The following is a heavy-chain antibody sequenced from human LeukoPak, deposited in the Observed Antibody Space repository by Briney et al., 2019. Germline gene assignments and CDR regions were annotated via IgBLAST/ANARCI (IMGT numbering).Heavy chain of an antibody. V-gene: IGHV4-38-2*02. J-gene: IGHJ4*02. Sequence: SETLSLTCTVSDYSISSGYGYYWGWIRQPPGKGLEWIGNIYHSGITYYNHFNSSLKSRVTISIDTSKNQFSLRLTSVTAADTAVYFCATLVSTRYYFDYWGQGTLGTVSS. CDR2: IYHSGIT. CDR1: DYSISSGYGYY. D-gene: IGHD5/OR15-5a*01. CDR3: ATLVSTRYYFDY.